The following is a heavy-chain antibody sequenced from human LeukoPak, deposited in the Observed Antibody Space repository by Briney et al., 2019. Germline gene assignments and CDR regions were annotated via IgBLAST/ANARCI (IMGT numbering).Heavy chain of an antibody. CDR3: ARDGRLVFGGVDAFDI. D-gene: IGHD3-3*01. V-gene: IGHV4-34*01. CDR1: GGSFSGYY. CDR2: INHSGST. J-gene: IGHJ3*02. Sequence: SETLSLTCAVYGGSFSGYYWSWIRQPPGKGLEWIGEINHSGSTYYNPSLKSRVTISVDTSKNQFSLKLSSVTAADTAVYYCARDGRLVFGGVDAFDIWGQGTMVTVSS.